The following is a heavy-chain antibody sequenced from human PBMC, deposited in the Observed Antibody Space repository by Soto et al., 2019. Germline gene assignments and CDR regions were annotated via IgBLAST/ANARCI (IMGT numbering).Heavy chain of an antibody. V-gene: IGHV4-30-4*01. CDR1: GGSISSGDYY. Sequence: PSATLSLTCTVSGGSISSGDYYWTWIRQPPGKGLEWIGYIYYSGSTYYNPSLKSRVTISVDTSNNHFSLKLTSATAADTAVYYCAREQGPPGDYFDYWGQGTLVTVSS. CDR3: AREQGPPGDYFDY. CDR2: IYYSGST. J-gene: IGHJ4*02. D-gene: IGHD2-8*02.